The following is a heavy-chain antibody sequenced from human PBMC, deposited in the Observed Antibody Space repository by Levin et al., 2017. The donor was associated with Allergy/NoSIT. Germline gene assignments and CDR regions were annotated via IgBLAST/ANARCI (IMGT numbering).Heavy chain of an antibody. CDR2: IIPMFGTV. Sequence: GASVKVSCKASGGTFSSYGLSWVRQAPGQGLEWMGVIIPMFGTVNYEQKFQGRVTFTADAPTSIAYMELTSLRSEDTAVYYCAREVTTVTFDYWGQGTLVTVSS. D-gene: IGHD4-17*01. CDR1: GGTFSSYG. CDR3: AREVTTVTFDY. J-gene: IGHJ4*02. V-gene: IGHV1-69*13.